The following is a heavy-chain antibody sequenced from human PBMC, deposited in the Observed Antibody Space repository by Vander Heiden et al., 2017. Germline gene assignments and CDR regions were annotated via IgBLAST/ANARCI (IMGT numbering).Heavy chain of an antibody. CDR1: VFTFSTYG. CDR2: IRQDGSEK. Sequence: EVQLVEFGGGLVQPGGSLRLSCAASVFTFSTYGMSWVRQAPGKGLEWVANIRQDGSEKYYVDSVKGRFTISRDNAKNSLYLQMNSLRAEDTAVYYCGSLPGRSAGGTKGDWFDPWGQGTLVTVSS. D-gene: IGHD6-13*01. V-gene: IGHV3-7*01. CDR3: GSLPGRSAGGTKGDWFDP. J-gene: IGHJ5*02.